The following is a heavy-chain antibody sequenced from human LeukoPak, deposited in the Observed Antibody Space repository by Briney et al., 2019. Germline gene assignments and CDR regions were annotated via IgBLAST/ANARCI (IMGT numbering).Heavy chain of an antibody. Sequence: GESLKISCAASGFTFSNAWMSWVRQAPGKGLEWVGRIKSKTDGGTTDYAAPVKGRFTISRDDSKNTLYLQMNSLKTEDTAVYYCTTQYDSSGYYWGYFDYWGQGTLVTVSS. CDR1: GFTFSNAW. V-gene: IGHV3-15*01. CDR3: TTQYDSSGYYWGYFDY. CDR2: IKSKTDGGTT. J-gene: IGHJ4*02. D-gene: IGHD3-22*01.